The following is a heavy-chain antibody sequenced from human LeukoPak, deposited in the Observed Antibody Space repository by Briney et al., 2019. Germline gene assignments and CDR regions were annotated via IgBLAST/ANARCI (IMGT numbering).Heavy chain of an antibody. CDR3: ARRYCNVGSCYVDF. CDR1: GYSFTSYW. J-gene: IGHJ4*02. CDR2: IDPGDSDT. V-gene: IGHV5-51*01. D-gene: IGHD2/OR15-2a*01. Sequence: GESLKISCKASGYSFTSYWIGWVRQMPGKGLEWIGIIDPGDSDTRYSPSFQGQVTISADKSISTAYLQWSSLKASDTAMYYCARRYCNVGSCYVDFWGQGSLVTVSS.